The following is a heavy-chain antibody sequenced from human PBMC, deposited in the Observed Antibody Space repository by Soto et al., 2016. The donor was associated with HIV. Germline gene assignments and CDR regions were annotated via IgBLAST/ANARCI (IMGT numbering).Heavy chain of an antibody. CDR2: TRNKRYKYTT. CDR1: GFTFSDAV. CDR3: SSQGVGDY. Sequence: EVQLVESGGGLVQPGGSLKVSCAASGFTFSDAVMHWVRQASGKGLQWVGRTRNKRYKYTTDYDVSLKGRFTISRDDSKNMTYLEMNNLKMEDTAIYFCSSQGVGDYWGQGTLITAPQ. V-gene: IGHV3-73*01. J-gene: IGHJ4*02. D-gene: IGHD3-10*01.